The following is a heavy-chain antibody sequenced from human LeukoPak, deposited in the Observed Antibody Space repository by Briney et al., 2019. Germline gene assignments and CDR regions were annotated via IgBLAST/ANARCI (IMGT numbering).Heavy chain of an antibody. CDR1: GFTFSGFA. CDR3: AKDNAVGSIDY. D-gene: IGHD4-23*01. J-gene: IGHJ4*02. V-gene: IGHV3-23*01. Sequence: GGSLRLSCAASGFTFSGFAMSWIRQAPGKGLEWVSSISRSGESTFYADSVRGRFTISRDNSKNTVSLQMESLRAEDTALYYCAKDNAVGSIDYWGQGTLVTVSS. CDR2: ISRSGEST.